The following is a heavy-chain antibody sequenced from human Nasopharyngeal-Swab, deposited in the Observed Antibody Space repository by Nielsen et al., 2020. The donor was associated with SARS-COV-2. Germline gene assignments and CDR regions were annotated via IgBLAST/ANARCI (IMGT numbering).Heavy chain of an antibody. J-gene: IGHJ4*02. CDR2: IVPILGIV. CDR1: GGTFKTFS. Sequence: SSVKVSCKASGGTFKTFSINWVRQAPGQGLQWMGRIVPILGIVNYAQRFQGRVTFTADESTSTAYMDLSSLRSDDTAVYYCARDQEMATAAYSVWGQGTLVIVSS. D-gene: IGHD5-24*01. CDR3: ARDQEMATAAYSV. V-gene: IGHV1-69*04.